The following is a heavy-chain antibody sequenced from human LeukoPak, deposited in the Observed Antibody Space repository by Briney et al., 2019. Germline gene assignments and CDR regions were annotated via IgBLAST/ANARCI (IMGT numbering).Heavy chain of an antibody. CDR2: ISYDGSNK. V-gene: IGHV3-30-3*01. J-gene: IGHJ6*02. D-gene: IGHD2-2*01. CDR1: GFTFSSYA. Sequence: GGSLRLSCAASGFTFSSYAMHWVRQAPGKGLEWVAVISYDGSNKYYADSVKGRFTISRDNSKNTLYLQMNSLRAEDTAVYYCARDLGVQSSTYYYYYGMDVWGQGTTVTVSS. CDR3: ARDLGVQSSTYYYYYGMDV.